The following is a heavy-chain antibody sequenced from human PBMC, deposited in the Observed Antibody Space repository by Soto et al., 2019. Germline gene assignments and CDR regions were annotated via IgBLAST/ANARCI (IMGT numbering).Heavy chain of an antibody. J-gene: IGHJ4*02. D-gene: IGHD2-2*01. Sequence: ESGGGVVQPGRSLRLSCAASVFTFSSYGMHWVRQAPGKGLEWVAVIWYDGSNKYYADSVKGRFTISRDNSKNTLYLQMNSLRAEDTAVYYCARGTTYLALDYWGQGTLVTVSS. V-gene: IGHV3-33*01. CDR3: ARGTTYLALDY. CDR2: IWYDGSNK. CDR1: VFTFSSYG.